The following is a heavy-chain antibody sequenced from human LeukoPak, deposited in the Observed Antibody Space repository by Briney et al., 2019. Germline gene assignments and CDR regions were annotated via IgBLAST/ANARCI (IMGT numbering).Heavy chain of an antibody. D-gene: IGHD3-10*01. CDR3: ARRRRFSMVRGVTTAFDY. CDR2: INHSGST. V-gene: IGHV4-34*01. CDR1: GGSFSGYY. Sequence: SETLSLTCAVYGGSFSGYYWSWIRQPPGKGLEWIGEINHSGSTNYNPSLKSRVTISVDTSKNQFSLKLSSVTAADTAVYYCARRRRFSMVRGVTTAFDYWGQGTLVTVSS. J-gene: IGHJ4*02.